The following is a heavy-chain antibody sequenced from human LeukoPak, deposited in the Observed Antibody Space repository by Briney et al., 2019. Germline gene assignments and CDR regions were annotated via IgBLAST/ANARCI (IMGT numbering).Heavy chain of an antibody. CDR3: ARTTEGYAGGPGYSYYYYMDV. J-gene: IGHJ6*03. CDR2: IHYSGST. V-gene: IGHV4-59*01. D-gene: IGHD5-12*01. Sequence: SETLSLTCTVSGGSISSYYWSWIRQPPGKGLEWIGYIHYSGSTHYNPSLQSRVTISVDTSKNQVSLKLRSVTAADTAVYYCARTTEGYAGGPGYSYYYYMDVWGKGTTVTISS. CDR1: GGSISSYY.